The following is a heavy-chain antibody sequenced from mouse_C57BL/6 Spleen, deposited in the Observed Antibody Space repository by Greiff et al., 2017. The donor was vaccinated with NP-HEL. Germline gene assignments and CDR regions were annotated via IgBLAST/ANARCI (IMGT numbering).Heavy chain of an antibody. D-gene: IGHD2-10*02. CDR1: GYTFTSYW. Sequence: VQLQQPGAELVRPGTSVKLSCKASGYTFTSYWMHWVKQRPGQGLEWIGVIDPSDSYTNYNQKFKGKATLTVDTSSSTAYMQLSSLTSEDSAVYYCARSLYGNYYAMDYWGQGTSVTVSS. CDR3: ARSLYGNYYAMDY. V-gene: IGHV1-59*01. J-gene: IGHJ4*01. CDR2: IDPSDSYT.